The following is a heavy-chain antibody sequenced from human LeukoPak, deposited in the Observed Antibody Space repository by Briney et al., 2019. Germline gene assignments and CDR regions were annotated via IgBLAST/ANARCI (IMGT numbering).Heavy chain of an antibody. CDR1: GFTVGSNY. CDR2: IYSGGST. J-gene: IGHJ4*02. Sequence: GGSLRLSCAASGFTVGSNYMSWVRQAPGKGLEWVSVIYSGGSTYYADSVKGRFTISRDNSKNTLYLQMNSLRAEDTAVYYCARDRVSYFGYWGQGTLVTVSS. CDR3: ARDRVSYFGY. D-gene: IGHD5/OR15-5a*01. V-gene: IGHV3-53*01.